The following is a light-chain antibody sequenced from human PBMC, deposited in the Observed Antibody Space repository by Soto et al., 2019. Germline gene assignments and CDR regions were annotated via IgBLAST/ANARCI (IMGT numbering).Light chain of an antibody. V-gene: IGLV1-44*01. CDR2: SNN. CDR1: SSNIGSNT. Sequence: QSVLTHPPSASGTPGQRVTISCSGSSSNIGSNTVNWYQQLPGTAPKLLIYSNNQRPSGVPDRFSGSKSGTSASLAISGLQSEDEADYYCAAWDDSLKGYVFGTGTKLTVL. J-gene: IGLJ1*01. CDR3: AAWDDSLKGYV.